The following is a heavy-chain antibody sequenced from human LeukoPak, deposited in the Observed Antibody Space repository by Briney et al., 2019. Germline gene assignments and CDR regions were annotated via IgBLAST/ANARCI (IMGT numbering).Heavy chain of an antibody. CDR3: ARGGSSGWYGDY. D-gene: IGHD6-19*01. CDR1: GFTFSSYS. J-gene: IGHJ4*02. Sequence: PGGSLRLSCAASGFTFSSYSMNWVRQAPGKGLEWVSSISSSSSYIYYADSVKGRFTISRYNAKNSLYLQMNSLRAEDTAVYYCARGGSSGWYGDYWGQGTLVTVSS. V-gene: IGHV3-21*01. CDR2: ISSSSSYI.